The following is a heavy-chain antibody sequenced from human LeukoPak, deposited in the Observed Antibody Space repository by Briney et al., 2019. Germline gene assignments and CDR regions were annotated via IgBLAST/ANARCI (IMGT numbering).Heavy chain of an antibody. CDR3: AIGYYEILTGYYKSPFDY. D-gene: IGHD3-9*01. CDR1: GGSFSGYY. V-gene: IGHV4-34*01. J-gene: IGHJ4*02. Sequence: SETLSLTCAAYGGSFSGYYWSWIRQPPGKGLEWIGEINHSGSTNYNPSLKSRVTISVDTSKNQFSLKLSSVTAADTAVYYCAIGYYEILTGYYKSPFDYWGQGTLVTVSS. CDR2: INHSGST.